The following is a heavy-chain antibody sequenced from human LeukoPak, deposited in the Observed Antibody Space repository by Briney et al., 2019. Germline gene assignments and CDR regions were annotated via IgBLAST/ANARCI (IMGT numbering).Heavy chain of an antibody. D-gene: IGHD4-17*01. CDR1: GYTFTDYG. J-gene: IGHJ5*02. CDR2: IRNDNGNR. CDR3: ARVTTVTTSPWSWGPKKIGQEVNWFDP. V-gene: IGHV1-18*01. Sequence: GASVKVSCKTSGYTFTDYGITWVRQAPGQGLEWMGWIRNDNGNREYAQKIQGRASMTRDTSTSTAYMELRSLISDDTAVYYCARVTTVTTSPWSWGPKKIGQEVNWFDPWGQGTLVTVSS.